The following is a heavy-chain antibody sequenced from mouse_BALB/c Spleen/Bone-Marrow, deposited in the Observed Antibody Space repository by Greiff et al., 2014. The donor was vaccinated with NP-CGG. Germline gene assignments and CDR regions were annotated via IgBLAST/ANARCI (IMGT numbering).Heavy chain of an antibody. D-gene: IGHD1-2*01. J-gene: IGHJ2*01. CDR3: AIYLYGYTATFDH. CDR2: IDPANGNT. V-gene: IGHV14-3*02. Sequence: EVKLMESGAELVKPGASVKLSCTASGFNIKDTYMHWVKQRPEQGLEWIGRIDPANGNTKYDPKFQGKATITADTSSNTAYLQLSSLTSEDTAVYYCAIYLYGYTATFDHWGQGTTLTVSS. CDR1: GFNIKDTY.